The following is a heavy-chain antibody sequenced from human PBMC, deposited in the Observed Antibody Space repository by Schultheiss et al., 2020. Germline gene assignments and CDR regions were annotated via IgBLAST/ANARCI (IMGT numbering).Heavy chain of an antibody. CDR3: ARDLRNDYGDYGYNWFDP. D-gene: IGHD4-17*01. V-gene: IGHV3-33*01. CDR2: IWYDGSNK. CDR1: GFTFSSYG. Sequence: GGSLRLSCAASGFTFSSYGMHWVRQAPGKGLEWVAVIWYDGSNKYYADSVKGRFTISRDNSKNTLYLQMNSLRAEDTAVYYCARDLRNDYGDYGYNWFDPWGQGTLVTVYS. J-gene: IGHJ5*02.